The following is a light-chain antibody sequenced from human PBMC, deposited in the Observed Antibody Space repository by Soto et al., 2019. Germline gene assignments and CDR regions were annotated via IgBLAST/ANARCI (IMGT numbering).Light chain of an antibody. CDR3: SSYTSGTTLYV. Sequence: QSVLTQPASVSGSPGQSITISCTGTSIDVGGYNYVSWYQHHAGKAPRLMIYASSNRPSGVSHRFSGSRSGNTASLTISGLQAEDEADYYCSSYTSGTTLYVFGTGTKLTVL. CDR2: ASS. CDR1: SIDVGGYNY. V-gene: IGLV2-14*01. J-gene: IGLJ1*01.